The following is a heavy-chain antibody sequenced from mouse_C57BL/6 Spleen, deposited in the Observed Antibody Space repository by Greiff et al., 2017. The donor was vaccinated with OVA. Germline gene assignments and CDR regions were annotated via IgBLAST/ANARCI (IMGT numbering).Heavy chain of an antibody. CDR3: AREAHYGSSWFAY. CDR1: GYTFTSYW. CDR2: IDPSDSYT. D-gene: IGHD1-1*01. J-gene: IGHJ3*01. V-gene: IGHV1-59*01. Sequence: VQLQQPGAELVRPGTSVKLSCKASGYTFTSYWMHWVKQRPGQGLEWIGVIDPSDSYTNYNQKFKGKATLTVDTSSSTAYMQLSSLTSEDSAVYYCAREAHYGSSWFAYWGQGTLVTVSA.